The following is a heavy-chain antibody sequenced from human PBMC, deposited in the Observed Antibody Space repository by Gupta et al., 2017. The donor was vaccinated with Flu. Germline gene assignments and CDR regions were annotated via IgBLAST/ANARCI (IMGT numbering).Heavy chain of an antibody. V-gene: IGHV3-74*03. CDR2: INPDGSST. CDR1: SY. Sequence: SYLQWVRQAPGKGLVWVSRINPDGSSTTYADSVKGRFTISRDNAKNTLYIQMNSLGADDTAVYYCETVTTGCRGQGTLVTVSS. CDR3: ETVTTGC. J-gene: IGHJ4*02. D-gene: IGHD4-17*01.